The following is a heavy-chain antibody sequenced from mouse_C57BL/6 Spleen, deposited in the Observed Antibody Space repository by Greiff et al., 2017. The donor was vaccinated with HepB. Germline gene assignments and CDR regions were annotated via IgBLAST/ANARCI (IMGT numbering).Heavy chain of an antibody. J-gene: IGHJ3*01. CDR2: INPSTGGT. CDR3: ASSSYYDYDKFAY. CDR1: GYSFTGYY. D-gene: IGHD2-4*01. V-gene: IGHV1-42*01. Sequence: EVQLQQSGPELVKPGASVKISCKASGYSFTGYYMNWVKQSPEKSLEWIGEINPSTGGTTYNQKFKAKATLTVDKSSSTAYMQLKSLTSEDSAVYYCASSSYYDYDKFAYWGQGTLVTVSA.